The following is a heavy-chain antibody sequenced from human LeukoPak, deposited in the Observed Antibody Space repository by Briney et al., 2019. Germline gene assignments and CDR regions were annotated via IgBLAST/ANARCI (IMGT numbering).Heavy chain of an antibody. CDR3: TAIRDTATRVTGPYNWFDP. D-gene: IGHD5-18*01. V-gene: IGHV4-34*01. Sequence: SETLSLTCAVYVGSFSGYYWTWIRQPPGKGLEWVGEINYSGSTNYNPPLKSRVTISVDASKNQFSLEPTTVTAADSALYYCTAIRDTATRVTGPYNWFDPWGQRNLVTVSS. CDR1: VGSFSGYY. J-gene: IGHJ5*02. CDR2: INYSGST.